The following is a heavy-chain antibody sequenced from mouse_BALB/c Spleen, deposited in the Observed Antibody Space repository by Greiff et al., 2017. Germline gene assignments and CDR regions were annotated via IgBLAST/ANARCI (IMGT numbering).Heavy chain of an antibody. V-gene: IGHV3-2*02. J-gene: IGHJ2*01. CDR3: ARLEDGNYYFDY. D-gene: IGHD2-1*01. Sequence: EVQRVESGPGLVKPSQSLSLTCTVTGYSITSDYAWNWIRQFPGNKLEWMGYISYSGSTSYNPSLKSRISITRDTSKNQFFLQLNSVTTEDTATYYCARLEDGNYYFDYWGQGTTLTVSA. CDR2: ISYSGST. CDR1: GYSITSDYA.